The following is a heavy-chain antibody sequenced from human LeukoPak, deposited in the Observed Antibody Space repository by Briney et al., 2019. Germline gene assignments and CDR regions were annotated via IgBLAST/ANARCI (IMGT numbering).Heavy chain of an antibody. D-gene: IGHD3-22*01. CDR2: IKSNVDGGTT. CDR1: RFTFSNAW. Sequence: PGGSLRLSCAASRFTFSNAWMSWVRQARGKGLEWVGRIKSNVDGGTTDYAAPVKGRFTISRDDSKNTLYLQMNTLKAEDTAVYYCTTGTYYDSAGHWDYFDYWGQGTLVTVSS. J-gene: IGHJ4*02. CDR3: TTGTYYDSAGHWDYFDY. V-gene: IGHV3-15*05.